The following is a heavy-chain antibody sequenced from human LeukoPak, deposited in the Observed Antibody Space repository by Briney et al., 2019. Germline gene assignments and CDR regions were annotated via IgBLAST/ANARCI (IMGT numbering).Heavy chain of an antibody. CDR1: GYTFTGYY. Sequence: ASVKVSCKASGYTFTGYYMHWVRQAPGQGLEWMGWINPNSGGTNYAQKFQGRVPMTRDTSISTAYMELSRVRSDDTAVYYCARDLIAAATRDYWGQGTLVTVSS. D-gene: IGHD6-13*01. V-gene: IGHV1-2*02. CDR3: ARDLIAAATRDY. J-gene: IGHJ4*02. CDR2: INPNSGGT.